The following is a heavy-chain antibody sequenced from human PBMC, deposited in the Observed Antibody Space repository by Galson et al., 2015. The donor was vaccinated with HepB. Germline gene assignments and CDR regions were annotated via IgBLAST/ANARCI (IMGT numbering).Heavy chain of an antibody. J-gene: IGHJ4*02. D-gene: IGHD4-17*01. CDR3: VFVRGYGLKPLEY. CDR2: ISSSSTAI. CDR1: TFIFNTYS. V-gene: IGHV3-48*04. Sequence: SLRLSCAASTFIFNTYSMNWVRQAPGKGLEWVSYISSSSTAIYYEDSVRGRFTITRDTDNYSLYLQMSSRRAEDTDVYYCVFVRGYGLKPLEYWGQGTLVTVSS.